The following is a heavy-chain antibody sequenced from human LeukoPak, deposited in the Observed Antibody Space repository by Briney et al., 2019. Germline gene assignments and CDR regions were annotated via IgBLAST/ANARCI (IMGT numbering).Heavy chain of an antibody. CDR3: ARRYCSGGSCYSVENWFDP. Sequence: ASVKVSCKASGYTFTKYYMFWVRQAPGQGLEWMGRINPSSGGTDYAQKFQGRVTMTRDTSISTAYMELSRLRSDDTAMYYCARRYCSGGSCYSVENWFDPWGQGTLVTVSS. D-gene: IGHD2-15*01. CDR1: GYTFTKYY. V-gene: IGHV1-2*06. CDR2: INPSSGGT. J-gene: IGHJ5*02.